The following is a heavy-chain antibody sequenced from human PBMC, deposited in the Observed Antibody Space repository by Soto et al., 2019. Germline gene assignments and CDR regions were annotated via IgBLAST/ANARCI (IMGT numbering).Heavy chain of an antibody. Sequence: SETLSLTCTVSGGSVSNSSHYWTWIRQPPGKGLEWIGYVYYTGSTNYNPSLHSRVTISVDTSKNQFSLKLSSVTAADTAVYYCARVGPYCGGDCYSPPPWGQGTLVTVSS. CDR1: GGSVSNSSHY. CDR3: ARVGPYCGGDCYSPPP. CDR2: VYYTGST. V-gene: IGHV4-61*01. J-gene: IGHJ5*02. D-gene: IGHD2-21*02.